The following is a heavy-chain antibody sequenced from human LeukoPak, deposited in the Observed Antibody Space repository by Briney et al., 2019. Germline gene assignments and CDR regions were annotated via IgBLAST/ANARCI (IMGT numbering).Heavy chain of an antibody. V-gene: IGHV4-4*02. CDR1: GGSISSSNW. CDR2: IYHSGST. Sequence: PSGTLSLTCAVSGGSISSSNWWSWVRQPPGKGLEWIGEIYHSGSTNYNPSLKSRVTISVDKSKNQFSLKLNSVTAADTAVYYCARRFVGSSGTFDYWGQGPLVTVSS. CDR3: ARRFVGSSGTFDY. J-gene: IGHJ4*02. D-gene: IGHD6-19*01.